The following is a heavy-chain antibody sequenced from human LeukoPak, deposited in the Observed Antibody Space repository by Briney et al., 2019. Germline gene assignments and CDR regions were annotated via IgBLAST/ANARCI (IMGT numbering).Heavy chain of an antibody. D-gene: IGHD6-13*01. CDR2: INPNSGGT. Sequence: ASVKVSCKASGYTFTGNYMHWVRQAPGQGLEWMGWINPNSGGTNYAQKFQGRVTMTRDTSTSTAYMELSSLRSDDTAVYLCARGLRETEDSSSWYWFDPWGQGTLVTVSS. CDR3: ARGLRETEDSSSWYWFDP. CDR1: GYTFTGNY. J-gene: IGHJ5*02. V-gene: IGHV1-2*02.